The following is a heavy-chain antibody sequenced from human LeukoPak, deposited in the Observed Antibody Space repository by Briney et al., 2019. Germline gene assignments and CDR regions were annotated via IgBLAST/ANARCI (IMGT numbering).Heavy chain of an antibody. CDR3: AKATPLNYYGSGSYYDF. Sequence: PGGSLRLSCAASGFTFRNYAMSWVRQAPGKGLEWVSDISGSGGGTYYADSVKGRFTISRDNSKNSLYLQMNSLRAEDTAVYYCAKATPLNYYGSGSYYDFWGEGTLVTVSS. CDR1: GFTFRNYA. V-gene: IGHV3-23*01. J-gene: IGHJ4*02. CDR2: ISGSGGGT. D-gene: IGHD3-10*01.